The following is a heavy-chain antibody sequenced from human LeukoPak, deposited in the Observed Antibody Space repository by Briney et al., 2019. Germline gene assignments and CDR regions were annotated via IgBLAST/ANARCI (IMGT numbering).Heavy chain of an antibody. Sequence: PGGSLRLSCAASGFTFSSYWMHWVRQAPGKGLVWVSRINSDGSSTSYADSVKGRFTISRDNAKNTLYLQMNSLRAEDTAVYYCASQPSGYSYGPGTYWGQGTLVTVSS. D-gene: IGHD5-18*01. V-gene: IGHV3-74*01. CDR2: INSDGSST. CDR1: GFTFSSYW. J-gene: IGHJ4*02. CDR3: ASQPSGYSYGPGTY.